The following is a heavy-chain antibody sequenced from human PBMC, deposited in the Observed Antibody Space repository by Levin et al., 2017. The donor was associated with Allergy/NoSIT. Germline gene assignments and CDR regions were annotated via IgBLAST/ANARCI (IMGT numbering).Heavy chain of an antibody. CDR1: GFTFSDYA. J-gene: IGHJ4*02. CDR3: ARDDVKSISRILDY. D-gene: IGHD1-14*01. CDR2: ISFDGTIT. V-gene: IGHV3-30-3*01. Sequence: GGSLRLSCAASGFTFSDYAIHWVRQAPGKGLEWVAVISFDGTITYYADSVRGRFTISRDNSKNTLYLQMNSLRTEDTAIYYCARDDVKSISRILDYWGQGTLVTVSS.